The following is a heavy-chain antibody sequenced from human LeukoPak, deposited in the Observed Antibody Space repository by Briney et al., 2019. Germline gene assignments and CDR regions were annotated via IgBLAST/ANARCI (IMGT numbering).Heavy chain of an antibody. CDR2: ICGSVSGSGDCT. D-gene: IGHD6-19*01. Sequence: GGSLRLSCAASGFSFGSYAMSWVRQAAGKGLEWVSEICGSVSGSGDCTHYADSVKGRFTISRDNSKNTLYLQMNSLRAEDTAVYYCAKVGWDAYYYGMDVWGQGTTVTVSS. CDR3: AKVGWDAYYYGMDV. J-gene: IGHJ6*02. CDR1: GFSFGSYA. V-gene: IGHV3-23*01.